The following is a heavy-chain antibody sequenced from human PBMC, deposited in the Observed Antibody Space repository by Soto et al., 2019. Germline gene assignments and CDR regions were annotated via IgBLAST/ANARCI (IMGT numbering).Heavy chain of an antibody. Sequence: EVQLVESGGGLVQPGVSLRLSCAASGFTFSSYWMHWVRQTPGKGLVWVSRIHFDGTTTNYVDSVKGRFTISRDNAKNTVYLQMNCLRVEDTAVYYCVRGAAAGYYGVDVWGQGTTVTVSS. D-gene: IGHD6-13*01. CDR2: IHFDGTTT. CDR1: GFTFSSYW. V-gene: IGHV3-74*01. CDR3: VRGAAAGYYGVDV. J-gene: IGHJ6*02.